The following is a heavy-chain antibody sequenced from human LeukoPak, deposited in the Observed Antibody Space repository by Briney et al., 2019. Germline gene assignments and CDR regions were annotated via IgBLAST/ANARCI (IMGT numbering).Heavy chain of an antibody. CDR2: INSDGSST. CDR1: GFTFSSYW. Sequence: PGGSLRLSCAASGFTFSSYWMHWVRQAPGKGLVWVSRINSDGSSTSYADSVKGRFTISRDNAKNTPYLQMNSLRAEDTAVYYCAREERGYSYGIYYYYGMDVWGQGTTVTVSS. D-gene: IGHD5-18*01. V-gene: IGHV3-74*01. J-gene: IGHJ6*02. CDR3: AREERGYSYGIYYYYGMDV.